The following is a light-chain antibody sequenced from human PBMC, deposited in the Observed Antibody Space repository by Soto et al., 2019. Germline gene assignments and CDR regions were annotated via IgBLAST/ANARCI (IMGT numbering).Light chain of an antibody. J-gene: IGKJ1*01. CDR2: AAS. V-gene: IGKV1-39*01. Sequence: DIQISHSPSSLSASVLDRVTITCLSSQSISSYLNWYQQKPGKAPKLLIYAASSLQSGVPSRFSGSGSGTDFTLTISSLQPEDFATYYCQQSYSTPPWTFGQGTKVDIK. CDR3: QQSYSTPPWT. CDR1: QSISSY.